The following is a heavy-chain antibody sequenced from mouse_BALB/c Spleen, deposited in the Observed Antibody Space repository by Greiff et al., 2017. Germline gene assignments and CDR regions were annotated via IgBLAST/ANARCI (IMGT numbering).Heavy chain of an antibody. D-gene: IGHD1-1*01. V-gene: IGHV5-6-4*01. CDR2: ISSGGSYT. Sequence: EVKLEESGGGLVKPGGSLKLSCAASGFTFSSYTMSWVRQTPEKRLEWVATISSGGSYTYYPDSVKGRFTISRDNAKNTLYLQMSSLKSEDTAMYYCTRDRTTEGRCAYWGQGTLVTVAA. CDR3: TRDRTTEGRCAY. CDR1: GFTFSSYT. J-gene: IGHJ3*01.